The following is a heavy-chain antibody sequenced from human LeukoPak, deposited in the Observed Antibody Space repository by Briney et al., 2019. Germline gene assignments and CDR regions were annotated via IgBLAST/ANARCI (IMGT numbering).Heavy chain of an antibody. V-gene: IGHV3-11*04. J-gene: IGHJ4*02. CDR3: ARAHHYDTSGYHHCLDY. Sequence: GGSLRLSCVASEFTFSDYYMSWIRQAPGKGLEWVPYISSSGSNIDYADSVKGRFTISRDNAKNSLYLQMNSLRAEDTAVYYCARAHHYDTSGYHHCLDYWGQGTLVTVSS. CDR2: ISSSGSNI. D-gene: IGHD3-22*01. CDR1: EFTFSDYY.